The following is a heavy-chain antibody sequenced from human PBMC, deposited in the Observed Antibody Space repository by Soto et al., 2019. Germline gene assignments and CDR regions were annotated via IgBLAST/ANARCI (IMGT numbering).Heavy chain of an antibody. CDR2: IYWNDDK. J-gene: IGHJ4*02. D-gene: IGHD2-21*02. Sequence: QITLKESGPTLVKPTQTLTLTCTFSGFSLSTSRVGVGWIRQPPGKALEWLALIYWNDDKRYSPSLKSRLTITEDTSKNQVVLTMTNMDPVDTATYYCAPASGGGNSPYFDYWGQGTLVTVSS. CDR3: APASGGGNSPYFDY. V-gene: IGHV2-5*01. CDR1: GFSLSTSRVG.